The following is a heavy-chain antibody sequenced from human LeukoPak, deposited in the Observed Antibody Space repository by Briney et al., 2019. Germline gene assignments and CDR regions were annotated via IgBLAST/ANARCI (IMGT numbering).Heavy chain of an antibody. CDR1: GFTFDDYA. CDR2: ISWDGGST. CDR3: AKDIYFYDSSGGIDY. J-gene: IGHJ4*02. Sequence: GGSLRLSCVASGFTFDDYAMHWVRQAPGKGLEWVSLISWDGGSTYYADSVKGRFTISRDNSKNSLYLQMNSLRAEDTALYYCAKDIYFYDSSGGIDYWGQGTLVTVSS. V-gene: IGHV3-43D*03. D-gene: IGHD3-22*01.